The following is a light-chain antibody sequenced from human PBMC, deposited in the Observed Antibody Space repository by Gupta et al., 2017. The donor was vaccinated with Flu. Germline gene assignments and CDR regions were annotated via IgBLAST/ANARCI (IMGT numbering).Light chain of an antibody. V-gene: IGLV1-44*01. CDR3: AAWDDSLNGHYV. CDR2: GSN. Sequence: QSVLAQPPSASGTPGQRVTVTCSGCSSNIGSNAVNWYQQVPGTSPKLLIYGSNQRPSGVPDRFAGSKSGTSASLAIRGLQSEDEADYYCAAWDDSLNGHYVFGTGTKVTVL. J-gene: IGLJ1*01. CDR1: SSNIGSNA.